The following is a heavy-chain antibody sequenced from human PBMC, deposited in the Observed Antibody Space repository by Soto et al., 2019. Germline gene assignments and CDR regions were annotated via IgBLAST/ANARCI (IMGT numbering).Heavy chain of an antibody. V-gene: IGHV5-10-1*01. J-gene: IGHJ4*02. CDR1: GYSFTNYW. CDR3: ARLPPPTYCSGSTCSGY. Sequence: LKISCKGSGYSFTNYWINWVRQMPGKGLEWMGRIDPDDSYTNYSPSFQGHVTISVDKSISTAYLQWSSLQASDTAIYYCARLPPPTYCSGSTCSGYWGQGTLVTVSS. CDR2: IDPDDSYT. D-gene: IGHD2-15*01.